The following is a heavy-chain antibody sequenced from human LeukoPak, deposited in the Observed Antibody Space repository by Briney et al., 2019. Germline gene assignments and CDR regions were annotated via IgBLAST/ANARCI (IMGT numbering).Heavy chain of an antibody. V-gene: IGHV1-2*02. CDR1: GYTFTGYY. D-gene: IGHD6-19*01. CDR2: INPNSGGT. J-gene: IGHJ4*02. Sequence: ASVNVSCKASGYTFTGYYMHWVRQAPGQGLEWMGWINPNSGGTNYAQKFQGRVTMTRDTSISTAYMELSRLRSDDTAVYYCATQYSSGWYYFDYWGQGTLVTVSS. CDR3: ATQYSSGWYYFDY.